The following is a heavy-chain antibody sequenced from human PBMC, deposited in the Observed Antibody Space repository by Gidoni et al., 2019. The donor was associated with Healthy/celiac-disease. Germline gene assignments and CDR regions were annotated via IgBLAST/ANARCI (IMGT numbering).Heavy chain of an antibody. CDR3: TRDQWIAAAGANWFDP. J-gene: IGHJ5*02. V-gene: IGHV3-49*04. Sequence: EVQLVESGGGLVQPGRSLRLSCTASGFTFGDYAMSWVRKAPGKGLEWVGFIRSKAYGGTTEYAASVKGRFTISRDDSKSIAYLQMNSLKTEDTAVYYCTRDQWIAAAGANWFDPWGQGTLVTVSS. CDR1: GFTFGDYA. CDR2: IRSKAYGGTT. D-gene: IGHD6-13*01.